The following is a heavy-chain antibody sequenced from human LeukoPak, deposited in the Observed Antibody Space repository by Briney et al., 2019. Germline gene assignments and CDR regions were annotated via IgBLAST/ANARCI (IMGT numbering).Heavy chain of an antibody. CDR1: GGSISSSSYY. CDR2: IYYSGST. V-gene: IGHV4-39*01. Sequence: SETLSLTCTVSGGSISSSSYYWGWICQPPGKVLEWIGSIYYSGSTYYNPSLKSRVTISVDTSKNQFSLKLSSVTAADTAVYYCARQDYGRMRPFDYWGQGTLVTVSS. J-gene: IGHJ4*02. D-gene: IGHD4-17*01. CDR3: ARQDYGRMRPFDY.